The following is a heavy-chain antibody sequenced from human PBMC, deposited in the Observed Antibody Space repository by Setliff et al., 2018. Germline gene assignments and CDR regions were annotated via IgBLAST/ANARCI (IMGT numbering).Heavy chain of an antibody. V-gene: IGHV1-24*01. D-gene: IGHD1-26*01. CDR2: FDPEDGET. J-gene: IGHJ6*02. CDR3: ARGLSWELLEALGYYYYGMDV. CDR1: GYTLTELS. Sequence: GASVKVSCKVSGYTLTELSMHWVRQAPGKGLEWMGGFDPEDGETIYAQKFQGRVTITRNTSISTAYMELSSLRSEDTAVYYCARGLSWELLEALGYYYYGMDVWGQGTTVTVSS.